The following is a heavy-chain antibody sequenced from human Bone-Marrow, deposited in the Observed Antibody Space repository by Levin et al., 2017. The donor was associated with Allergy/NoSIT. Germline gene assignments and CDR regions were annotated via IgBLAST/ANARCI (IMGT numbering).Heavy chain of an antibody. J-gene: IGHJ6*02. D-gene: IGHD1-1*01. V-gene: IGHV4-39*01. CDR1: GGSIGSRSDY. CDR2: LYYGGST. Sequence: SETLSLTCTVSGGSIGSRSDYWSWIRQPPGKELEWIGSLYYGGSTSYNPSLKSRVTVSVGTSKIQFSLNLNSVTAADTAVYYCARHIQDYGIDVWGQGTTVTVSS. CDR3: ARHIQDYGIDV.